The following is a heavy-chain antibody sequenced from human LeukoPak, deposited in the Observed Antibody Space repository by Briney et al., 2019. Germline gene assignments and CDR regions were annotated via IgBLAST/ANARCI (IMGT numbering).Heavy chain of an antibody. CDR2: IRRKAYGGTT. Sequence: GGSLRLSCTASGFTFGDYAMSWFRQAPGKGLEWVGFIRRKAYGGTTEYAASVKGRFTISRDDSKSIAYLQMNSLKTEDTAVYYCTRGVWDIVVVAAPKWFDPWGQGTLVTVSS. J-gene: IGHJ5*02. CDR1: GFTFGDYA. V-gene: IGHV3-49*03. D-gene: IGHD2-15*01. CDR3: TRGVWDIVVVAAPKWFDP.